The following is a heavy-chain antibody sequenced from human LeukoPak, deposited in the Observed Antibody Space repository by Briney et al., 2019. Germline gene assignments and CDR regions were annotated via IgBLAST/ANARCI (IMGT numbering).Heavy chain of an antibody. J-gene: IGHJ4*02. CDR3: AKTRPLDSSSWSHGDY. Sequence: GGSLRLSCAGSGFTFSSYAMSWVRQAPGKGLEWVSAISGSGDSTYYGDSVKGRFTISRDNSKNTLYLQMNSLRAEDTAVYYCAKTRPLDSSSWSHGDYWGQGTLVTVSS. V-gene: IGHV3-23*01. CDR2: ISGSGDST. CDR1: GFTFSSYA. D-gene: IGHD6-13*01.